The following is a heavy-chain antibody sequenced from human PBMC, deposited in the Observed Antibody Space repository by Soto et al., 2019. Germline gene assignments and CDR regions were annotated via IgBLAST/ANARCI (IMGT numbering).Heavy chain of an antibody. CDR3: AKYNYVWGSYRYPFDAFDI. J-gene: IGHJ3*02. CDR2: ISGSGGST. V-gene: IGHV3-23*01. CDR1: GFTVSSYA. Sequence: GGSLRLSCAASGFTVSSYAMSWVRQAPGKGLKWVSAISGSGGSTYYADSVKGRFTISRDNSKNTLYLQMNSLRAEDTAVYYCAKYNYVWGSYRYPFDAFDIWGQGTMVTVSS. D-gene: IGHD3-16*02.